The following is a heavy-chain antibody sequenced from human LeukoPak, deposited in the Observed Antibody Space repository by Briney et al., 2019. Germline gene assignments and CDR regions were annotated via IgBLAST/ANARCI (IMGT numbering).Heavy chain of an antibody. V-gene: IGHV4-39*07. D-gene: IGHD3-10*01. Sequence: PSETLSLTCTASGGSISSSSYFWGWIRQSPGKGLEWIGSIYSSGTTYYNPSLKSRVTISVDTSKNQFSLRLSSVTAADTAVFYCARDGSHYYFDYWGQGTLVTVSS. J-gene: IGHJ4*02. CDR3: ARDGSHYYFDY. CDR2: IYSSGTT. CDR1: GGSISSSSYF.